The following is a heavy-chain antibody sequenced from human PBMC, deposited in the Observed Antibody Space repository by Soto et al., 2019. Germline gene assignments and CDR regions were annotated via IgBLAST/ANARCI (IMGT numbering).Heavy chain of an antibody. CDR3: AHRRSRVRLRYFEAYGMDV. J-gene: IGHJ6*02. D-gene: IGHD3-9*01. CDR2: IYWNDDK. V-gene: IGHV2-5*01. CDR1: GFSLSTSGVG. Sequence: SGPTLVKPTQTLTLTCTFSGFSLSTSGVGVGWIRQPPGKALEWLALIYWNDDKRYSPSLKSRLTITKDTSKNQVVLTMTNMDPVDTATYYCAHRRSRVRLRYFEAYGMDVWGQGTTVTVSS.